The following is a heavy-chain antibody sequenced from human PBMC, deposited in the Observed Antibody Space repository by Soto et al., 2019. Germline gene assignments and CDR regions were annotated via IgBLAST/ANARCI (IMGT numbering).Heavy chain of an antibody. J-gene: IGHJ5*02. Sequence: QPGGSLRLSCAASEFTFSNYAMSWVRQAPGKGLEWVSCISGDGGSTSYADSVKGRFTISRDNAKNTLYLQMNSLRAEDTAVYYCARESYCSSTSCRNNWFDPWGQGTLVTVSS. CDR2: ISGDGGST. D-gene: IGHD2-2*01. CDR1: EFTFSNYA. CDR3: ARESYCSSTSCRNNWFDP. V-gene: IGHV3-74*01.